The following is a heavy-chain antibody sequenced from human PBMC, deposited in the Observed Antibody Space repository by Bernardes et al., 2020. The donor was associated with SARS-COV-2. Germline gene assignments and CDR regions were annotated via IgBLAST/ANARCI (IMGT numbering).Heavy chain of an antibody. CDR1: GYTFSSYG. V-gene: IGHV1-18*01. Sequence: ASVKVSCKASGYTFSSYGMSWVRQAPGQGLEWMGWISADNGDTNYAQKFQGRVTMTTETSTSTAYMELRSLRAEDTAVYYCAGSSDYGKFDYWGQGTLVTVSS. CDR3: AGSSDYGKFDY. D-gene: IGHD4-17*01. CDR2: ISADNGDT. J-gene: IGHJ4*02.